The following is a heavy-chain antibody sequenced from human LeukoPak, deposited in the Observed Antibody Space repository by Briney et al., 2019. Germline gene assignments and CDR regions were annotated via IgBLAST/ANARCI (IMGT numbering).Heavy chain of an antibody. Sequence: GASVKVSCKVSGYTLTELSMHWVRQAPGKGLEWMGGFDPEDGETIYAQKFQGRVTMTEDTSTDTAYMELSSLGSEDTAVYYCATDLVACSSTSCHVDYWGQGTLVTVSS. CDR3: ATDLVACSSTSCHVDY. CDR1: GYTLTELS. J-gene: IGHJ4*02. CDR2: FDPEDGET. D-gene: IGHD2-2*01. V-gene: IGHV1-24*01.